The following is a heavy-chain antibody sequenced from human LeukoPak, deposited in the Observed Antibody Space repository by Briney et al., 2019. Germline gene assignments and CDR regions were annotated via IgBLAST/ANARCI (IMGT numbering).Heavy chain of an antibody. CDR2: MSSSDDGR. CDR3: AKAPVTSCRGAFCYPFDY. J-gene: IGHJ4*02. D-gene: IGHD2-15*01. Sequence: GGSLRLSCAASGFTFSSYWMSWVRQAPGKGLEWVSAMSSSDDGRYYAASVRGRFTISRDTSRSTLYLQMNSLRAEDAAVYCAKAPVTSCRGAFCYPFDYWGQGTLVTVSS. CDR1: GFTFSSYW. V-gene: IGHV3-23*01.